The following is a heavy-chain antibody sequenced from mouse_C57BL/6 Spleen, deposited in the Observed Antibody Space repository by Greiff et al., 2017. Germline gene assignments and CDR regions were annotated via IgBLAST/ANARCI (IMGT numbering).Heavy chain of an antibody. D-gene: IGHD4-1*01. Sequence: QVQLQQSGAELVRPGASVTLSCKASGYTFTDYEMHWVKQTPVHGLEWIGAIDPETGGTAYNQKFKGKAILTADKSSSTAYMELRSLTSEDSAVYYCTRRNWEEDFDYWGQGTTLTVSS. CDR3: TRRNWEEDFDY. CDR1: GYTFTDYE. V-gene: IGHV1-15*01. CDR2: IDPETGGT. J-gene: IGHJ2*01.